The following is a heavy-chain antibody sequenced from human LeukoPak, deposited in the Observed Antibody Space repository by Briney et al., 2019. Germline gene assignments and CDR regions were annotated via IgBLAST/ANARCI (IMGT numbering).Heavy chain of an antibody. Sequence: SETLSLTCTVSGGSISSYYYSWIRQPPGKGLEWIGYIYYSGSTDYNPSLKSRVTISVDTSKGQFSLKLSSVTAADTAVYYCARENWNLFDYWGQGTLVTVSS. J-gene: IGHJ4*02. CDR3: ARENWNLFDY. CDR2: IYYSGST. D-gene: IGHD1-1*01. CDR1: GGSISSYY. V-gene: IGHV4-59*01.